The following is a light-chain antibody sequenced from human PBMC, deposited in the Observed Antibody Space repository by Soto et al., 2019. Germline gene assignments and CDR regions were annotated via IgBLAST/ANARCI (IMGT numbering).Light chain of an antibody. CDR1: QTISSNY. V-gene: IGKV3-20*01. CDR2: GAS. CDR3: QQYGSSLT. Sequence: EIVLTKSPGTLYSSPGERATLSCRASQTISSNYLAWYQQKPGQAPRLFIYGASRRATGIPDRFSGSGSGTDFTLTISRLQPEDFALYYFQQYGSSLTVGGGTKVAIK. J-gene: IGKJ4*01.